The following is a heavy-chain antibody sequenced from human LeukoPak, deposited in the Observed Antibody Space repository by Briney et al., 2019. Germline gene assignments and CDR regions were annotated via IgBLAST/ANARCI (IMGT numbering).Heavy chain of an antibody. V-gene: IGHV3-33*01. J-gene: IGHJ6*03. CDR3: ARDPSTLLWFGELWPHYYYYYMDV. Sequence: PGGSLRLSCAASGFIFSTYGMHWVRQAPGKGLEWVAVIWHDGKIEHYADSVKGRFTISRDNSRATLYLQMNSLRAEDTAVYYCARDPSTLLWFGELWPHYYYYYMDVWGKGTTVTVSS. D-gene: IGHD3-10*01. CDR2: IWHDGKIE. CDR1: GFIFSTYG.